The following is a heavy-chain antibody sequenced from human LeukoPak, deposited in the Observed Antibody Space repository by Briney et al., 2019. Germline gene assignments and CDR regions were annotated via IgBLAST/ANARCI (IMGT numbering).Heavy chain of an antibody. Sequence: PGGTLRLSCAPSGFTFSSYWMSWVRQAPGKGLEWWANKKQDGSEKYYVDSVKGRFTISRENAKNSLFLQMNNLRAEETAVYYCANIRGTAGTYSYSGMDVWGQGTTVIVSS. CDR1: GFTFSSYW. D-gene: IGHD3-10*01. CDR3: ANIRGTAGTYSYSGMDV. J-gene: IGHJ6*02. V-gene: IGHV3-7*05. CDR2: KKQDGSEK.